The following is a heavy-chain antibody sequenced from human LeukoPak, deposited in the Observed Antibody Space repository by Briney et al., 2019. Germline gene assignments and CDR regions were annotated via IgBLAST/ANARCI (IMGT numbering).Heavy chain of an antibody. CDR1: GFTFTSSA. CDR2: IVVGSGNT. J-gene: IGHJ3*02. CDR3: AARSGQYDAFDI. V-gene: IGHV1-58*02. Sequence: TSVKFSCKASGFTFTSSAMQRVRQARGQRLEWIVWIVVGSGNTNYAQKFQERVTITRDMSTSTAYMELSSLRSEDTAVYYCAARSGQYDAFDIWGQGTMVTVSS. D-gene: IGHD3-3*01.